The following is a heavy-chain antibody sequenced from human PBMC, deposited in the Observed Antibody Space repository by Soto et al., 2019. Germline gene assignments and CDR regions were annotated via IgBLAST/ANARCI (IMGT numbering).Heavy chain of an antibody. J-gene: IGHJ1*01. CDR1: GFIFSDYA. CDR2: ISPAGTNQ. D-gene: IGHD6-6*01. Sequence: GGSLRLSCVGSGFIFSDYAMHWARQAPGKGLEWVALISPAGTNQYYADSAKGRFTISRDNSKNTLYLQMNSLRPEDTGLYYCARENSRISPRLFQHWGHGTLVTV. CDR3: ARENSRISPRLFQH. V-gene: IGHV3-30-3*01.